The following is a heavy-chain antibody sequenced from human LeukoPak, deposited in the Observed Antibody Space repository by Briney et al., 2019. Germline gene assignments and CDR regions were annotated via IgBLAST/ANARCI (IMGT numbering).Heavy chain of an antibody. Sequence: SETLSLTCTVSGGSISSYYWSWIRQPPGKGLEWIGYIYYSGSTNYNPSLKSRVTISVDTSKNQFSLKLSSVTAADTAVYYCARGGRWLQFARGQGTLVTVSS. J-gene: IGHJ4*02. CDR1: GGSISSYY. D-gene: IGHD5-24*01. V-gene: IGHV4-59*12. CDR3: ARGGRWLQFA. CDR2: IYYSGST.